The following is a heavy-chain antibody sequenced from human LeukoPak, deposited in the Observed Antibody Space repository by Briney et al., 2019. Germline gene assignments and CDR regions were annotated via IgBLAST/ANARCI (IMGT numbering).Heavy chain of an antibody. CDR3: ARDFEERGYYLADFDY. CDR1: GFTFSYYI. Sequence: GRSLRLSCAASGFTFSYYIMNWVRQAPGKGLEWVSSIRDSSSDIYYADSVKGRFTISKDNAKNSLYLQMNSLRADDTAVYYCARDFEERGYYLADFDYWGRGTLVTVSS. J-gene: IGHJ4*02. CDR2: IRDSSSDI. V-gene: IGHV3-21*06. D-gene: IGHD3-22*01.